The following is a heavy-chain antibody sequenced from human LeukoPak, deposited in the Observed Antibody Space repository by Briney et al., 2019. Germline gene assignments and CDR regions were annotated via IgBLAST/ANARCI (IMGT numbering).Heavy chain of an antibody. CDR3: ARDYGYSLLFY. Sequence: GASVKVSCKASGYTFTNFAIHWVRQAPGQRLEWMGWISAGSGNTKYSQKLQGRVTITRGTSASTAYMELSSLRSEDTAVYYCARDYGYSLLFYWGQGTLVTVSS. V-gene: IGHV1-3*01. CDR1: GYTFTNFA. D-gene: IGHD5-18*01. J-gene: IGHJ4*02. CDR2: ISAGSGNT.